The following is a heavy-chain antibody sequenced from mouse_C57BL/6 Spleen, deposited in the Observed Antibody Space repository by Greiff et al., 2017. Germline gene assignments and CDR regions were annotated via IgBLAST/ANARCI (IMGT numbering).Heavy chain of an antibody. Sequence: EVQLQQSGPELVKPGASVKIPCKASGYTFTDYNMAWVKQSHGKSLEWIGDINPNNGGTIYNQKFKGKATLTVDKSSSTAYMELRSLTSEDTAVYYCARRSGYDGGAWFAYWGQGTLVTVSA. J-gene: IGHJ3*01. CDR1: GYTFTDYN. D-gene: IGHD2-2*01. V-gene: IGHV1-18*01. CDR2: INPNNGGT. CDR3: ARRSGYDGGAWFAY.